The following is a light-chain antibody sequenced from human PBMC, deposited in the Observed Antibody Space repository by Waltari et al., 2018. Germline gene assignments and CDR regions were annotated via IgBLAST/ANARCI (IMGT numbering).Light chain of an antibody. CDR2: GPD. V-gene: IGLV3-19*01. CDR3: HSRETFSTRL. J-gene: IGLJ2*01. CDR1: SLRRYY. Sequence: SSDLTQDPSLSVALGQTVRITCQGDSLRRYYASWYQQRPGQAPILVLYGPDNWPSGIPDRFSGSTSGNTASLTITGAQAEDEADYYCHSRETFSTRLFGGGTRLTV.